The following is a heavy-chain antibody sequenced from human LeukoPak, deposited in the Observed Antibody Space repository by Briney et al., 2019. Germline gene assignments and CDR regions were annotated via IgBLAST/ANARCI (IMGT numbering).Heavy chain of an antibody. V-gene: IGHV4-59*01. D-gene: IGHD6-19*01. CDR1: GGSISSYY. CDR3: ARDLGYSSGWYDI. CDR2: IYYSGST. J-gene: IGHJ3*02. Sequence: SETLSLTCTVSGGSISSYYWSWIRQPPGKGLEWIGYIYYSGSTNYNPSLKSRVTISLDTSKNQFFLKLSSVTAADTAEYSCARDLGYSSGWYDIWGQGTMVTVSS.